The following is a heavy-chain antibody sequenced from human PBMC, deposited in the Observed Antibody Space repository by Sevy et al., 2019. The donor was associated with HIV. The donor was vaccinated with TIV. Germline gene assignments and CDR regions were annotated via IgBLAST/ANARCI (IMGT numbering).Heavy chain of an antibody. CDR2: IYWDDDK. J-gene: IGHJ5*02. Sequence: SGPTLVKPTQTLTLTCTFSGFSLTTNGVGVGWIRQPPGKALEWLAIIYWDDDKRYRPSLKKRLTITKDTSKNQVVLTXTDMDPVDTATYYCAHSEYYYGSGSFYKRGGLFAPWGQGTLVTVSS. V-gene: IGHV2-5*02. CDR3: AHSEYYYGSGSFYKRGGLFAP. D-gene: IGHD3-10*01. CDR1: GFSLTTNGVG.